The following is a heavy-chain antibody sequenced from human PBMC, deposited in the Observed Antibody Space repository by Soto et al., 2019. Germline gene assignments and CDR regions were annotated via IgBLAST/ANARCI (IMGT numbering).Heavy chain of an antibody. CDR1: GYSFTSYW. J-gene: IGHJ5*02. CDR2: IYPGDSET. V-gene: IGHV5-51*01. CDR3: AKRRSGNPDDWFDP. D-gene: IGHD2-15*01. Sequence: GESLKISCKSSGYSFTSYWIVWVRQMPGKGLEWMGIIYPGDSETKYSPSFQGQVTISADKSINTAYLQWISLKASDTAMYYCAKRRSGNPDDWFDPWGQGTLVTVSS.